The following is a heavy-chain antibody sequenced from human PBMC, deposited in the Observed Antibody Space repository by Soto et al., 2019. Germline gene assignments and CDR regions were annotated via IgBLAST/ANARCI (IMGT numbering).Heavy chain of an antibody. Sequence: EVQLLESGGGLVQPGGSLRLSCAASGFTFSSYAMRWVRQAPGKGLEWVSAINGGSGSAYYADAVKGRFTISRDNSKNTLFLQMNRLRADDRALYSCAKASDWGSYGYFDYWGQGTLVTVSS. J-gene: IGHJ4*02. D-gene: IGHD1-26*01. CDR2: INGGSGSA. V-gene: IGHV3-23*01. CDR3: AKASDWGSYGYFDY. CDR1: GFTFSSYA.